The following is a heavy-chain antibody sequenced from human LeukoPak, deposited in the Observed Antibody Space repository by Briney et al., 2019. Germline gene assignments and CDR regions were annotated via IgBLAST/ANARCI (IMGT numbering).Heavy chain of an antibody. CDR2: ISGNGGST. D-gene: IGHD3-22*01. CDR3: ATAHYYDTSAYSDF. V-gene: IGHV3-23*01. CDR1: GFTFSNYG. Sequence: GGSLRLSCAASGLASGFTFSNYGMHWVRQAPGKGLEWASTISGNGGSTYYADSVKGRFTISRDNSKTTLNLQMNSLRADDTAVYYCATAHYYDTSAYSDFWGQGTLVTVSS. J-gene: IGHJ4*02.